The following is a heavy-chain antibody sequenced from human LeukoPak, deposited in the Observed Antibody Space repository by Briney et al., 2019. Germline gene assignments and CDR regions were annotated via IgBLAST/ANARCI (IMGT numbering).Heavy chain of an antibody. D-gene: IGHD3-3*01. CDR3: QRITIFGVIIDFDY. V-gene: IGHV1-18*01. Sequence: GASVKVSCEASDYAFSRYGISWLRQAPGQGLEWMGGISALNGNTSYAQKLQGRVTMTTDTSTSTAYMEVRSLRSDDTAVYYCQRITIFGVIIDFDYWGQGSLVTVSS. CDR1: DYAFSRYG. J-gene: IGHJ4*02. CDR2: ISALNGNT.